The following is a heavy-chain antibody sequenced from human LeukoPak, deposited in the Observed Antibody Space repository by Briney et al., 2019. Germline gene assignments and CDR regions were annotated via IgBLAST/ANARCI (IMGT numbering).Heavy chain of an antibody. V-gene: IGHV1-2*02. CDR2: VNAKSGGT. D-gene: IGHD2-8*01. CDR1: GFTFTDYY. J-gene: IGHJ4*02. CDR3: ARAAGYCTNGACYTGTADY. Sequence: GASAKVSCKASGFTFTDYYIHWVRQAPGQGLEWMGWVNAKSGGTNYAQKFQGRVTMTRDTSISTAYMELSRLTSDDTAVYYCARAAGYCTNGACYTGTADYWGQGTLVTVSS.